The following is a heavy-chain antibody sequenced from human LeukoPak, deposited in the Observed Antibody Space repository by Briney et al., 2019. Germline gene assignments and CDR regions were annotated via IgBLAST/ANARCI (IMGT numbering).Heavy chain of an antibody. Sequence: ASVKVSCKASGYTFTSYGISWVRQAPGQGLEWMGWISAYNGNTNYAQKLQGRVTMTTDTSTSTAYMELRSLRSDDTAVYYCARDRPQPSNIVVVPAALYYMDVWGKGTTVTVSS. D-gene: IGHD2-2*01. CDR3: ARDRPQPSNIVVVPAALYYMDV. V-gene: IGHV1-18*01. J-gene: IGHJ6*03. CDR1: GYTFTSYG. CDR2: ISAYNGNT.